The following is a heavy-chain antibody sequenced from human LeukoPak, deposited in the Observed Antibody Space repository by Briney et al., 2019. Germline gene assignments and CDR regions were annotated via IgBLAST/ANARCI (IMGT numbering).Heavy chain of an antibody. D-gene: IGHD2-15*01. J-gene: IGHJ6*03. CDR2: IYYNGST. Sequence: SETLSLTCTVSGGSISSYYWSWIRQPPGKGLEWIGNIYYNGSTNYNPSLKSRVTISVDTSKNQFSLKLSSVTAADTAVYYCARTTEGYCRGRSCYSYYYYMDVWGKGTTVTVSS. CDR3: ARTTEGYCRGRSCYSYYYYMDV. CDR1: GGSISSYY. V-gene: IGHV4-59*01.